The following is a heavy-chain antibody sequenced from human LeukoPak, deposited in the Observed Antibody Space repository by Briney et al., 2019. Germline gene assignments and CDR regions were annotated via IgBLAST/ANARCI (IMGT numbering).Heavy chain of an antibody. CDR1: GYTFTSYY. V-gene: IGHV1-46*01. CDR3: ARGTQPYGMDV. J-gene: IGHJ6*02. Sequence: ASVKVSCKASGYTFTSYYMHWVRQAPGQGLEWMGIINPSGGSTTYAQKFQGRVTVSRDTSTSTVYMELSSLRSEDTAVYYCARGTQPYGMDVWGQGTTVTVSS. CDR2: INPSGGST. D-gene: IGHD1-1*01.